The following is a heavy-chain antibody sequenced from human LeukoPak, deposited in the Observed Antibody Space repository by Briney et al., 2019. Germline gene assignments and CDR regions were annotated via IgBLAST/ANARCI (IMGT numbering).Heavy chain of an antibody. CDR3: AKGRTYYDILTGYDY. J-gene: IGHJ4*02. Sequence: PGGSLRLSCAASGLTLSSYAMSWVRQAPGKGLEWVSGISGSGGSTYYADSVKGRFTISRDNSKNTLYLQVNSLRAEDTAVYYCAKGRTYYDILTGYDYWGQGTLVTVS. CDR2: ISGSGGST. D-gene: IGHD3-9*01. V-gene: IGHV3-23*01. CDR1: GLTLSSYA.